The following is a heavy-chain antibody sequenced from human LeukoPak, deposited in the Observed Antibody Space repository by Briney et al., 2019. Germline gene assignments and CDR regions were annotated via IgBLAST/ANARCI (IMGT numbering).Heavy chain of an antibody. J-gene: IGHJ6*02. CDR3: ARLIWSGASAGMDV. CDR2: IYTSGST. D-gene: IGHD3-3*01. CDR1: GGSISSGSYY. V-gene: IGHV4-61*02. Sequence: SQTLSLTCTVSGGSISSGSYYWGWIRQPAGKGLEWIGRIYTSGSTNYNPSLKSRVTISVDTSKNQFSLKLSSVTAADTAVYYCARLIWSGASAGMDVWGQGTTVTVSS.